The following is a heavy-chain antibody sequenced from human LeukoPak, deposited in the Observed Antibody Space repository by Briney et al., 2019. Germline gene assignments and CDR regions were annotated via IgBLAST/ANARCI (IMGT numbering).Heavy chain of an antibody. J-gene: IGHJ6*02. CDR1: GFTFSSYA. D-gene: IGHD6-13*01. Sequence: GGSLRLSCAASGFTFSSYAMSWVRQASGKGLEWVGRIRSKANSYATAYAASVKGRFTISRDDSKNTLYLQMNSLRAEDTAVYYCARDGGSSWYSAYYYYGMDVWGQGTTVTVSS. CDR2: IRSKANSYAT. CDR3: ARDGGSSWYSAYYYYGMDV. V-gene: IGHV3-73*01.